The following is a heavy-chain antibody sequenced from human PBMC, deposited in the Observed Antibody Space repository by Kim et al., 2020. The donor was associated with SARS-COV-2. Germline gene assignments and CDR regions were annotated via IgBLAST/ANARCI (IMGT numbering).Heavy chain of an antibody. Sequence: GGSLRLSCAASGFTFSSYAMSWVRQAPGKGLEWVSAISGSGGSTYYADSVKGRFTISRDNSKNTLYLQMNSLRAEDTAVYYCAKLGACSSTSCYPYYYYYYGMDVWGQGTTVTVSS. V-gene: IGHV3-23*01. J-gene: IGHJ6*02. CDR1: GFTFSSYA. CDR2: ISGSGGST. CDR3: AKLGACSSTSCYPYYYYYYGMDV. D-gene: IGHD2-2*01.